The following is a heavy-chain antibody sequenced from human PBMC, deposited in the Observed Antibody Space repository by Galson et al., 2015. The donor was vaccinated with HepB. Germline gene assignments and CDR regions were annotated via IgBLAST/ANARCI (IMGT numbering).Heavy chain of an antibody. Sequence: SLRLSCAASGFTFSSYAMHWVRQAPGKGLEWVAVISYDGSNKYYADSVKGRFTISRDNSKNTLYLQMNSLRAEDTAVYYCARDPIAVAGTDGHYYYYGMDVWGQGTTVTVSS. D-gene: IGHD6-19*01. CDR2: ISYDGSNK. CDR1: GFTFSSYA. J-gene: IGHJ6*02. CDR3: ARDPIAVAGTDGHYYYYGMDV. V-gene: IGHV3-30*04.